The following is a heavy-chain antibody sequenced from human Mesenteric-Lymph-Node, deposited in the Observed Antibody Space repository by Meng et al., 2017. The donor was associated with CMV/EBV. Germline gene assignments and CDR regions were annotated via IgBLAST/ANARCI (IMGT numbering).Heavy chain of an antibody. CDR1: GYTFTSYG. CDR2: ISTYNGNT. J-gene: IGHJ4*02. D-gene: IGHD6-19*01. Sequence: CKASGYTFTSYGISWVRQAPGQGLEWMGWISTYNGNTNYAQKVQGRVTMTADTSMSTTYLELRSLRSDDTALYYCARDGYSSGWYNDYWGQGTLVTVSS. V-gene: IGHV1-18*01. CDR3: ARDGYSSGWYNDY.